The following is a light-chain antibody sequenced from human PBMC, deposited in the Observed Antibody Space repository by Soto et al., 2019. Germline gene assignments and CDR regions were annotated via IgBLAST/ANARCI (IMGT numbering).Light chain of an antibody. V-gene: IGKV3-20*01. CDR3: QQYGRSPLT. Sequence: EIVLTQSPGTLSLSLGERATLSCRASQSVPSKYLAWYQQEPAQAPRLLIYGASNRATGIPDRFSGSGSGTDFTLTISRLEPEDVAVYYCQQYGRSPLTFGQGTKLEIK. CDR2: GAS. J-gene: IGKJ2*01. CDR1: QSVPSKY.